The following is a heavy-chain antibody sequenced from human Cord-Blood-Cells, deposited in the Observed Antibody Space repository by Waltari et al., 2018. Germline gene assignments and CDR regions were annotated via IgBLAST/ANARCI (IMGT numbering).Heavy chain of an antibody. D-gene: IGHD3-3*01. CDR3: ATSGPDLRYDFWSGYYFDY. J-gene: IGHJ4*02. V-gene: IGHV1-24*01. CDR1: GYTLTELS. CDR2: FDPEDGET. Sequence: QVQLVQSGAEVKKPGASVKVSCKVSGYTLTELSMHWVRQAHGKGLEWMGGFDPEDGETIYAQKFQGRVTMTEDTSTDTAYMELSSLRSEDTAVYYCATSGPDLRYDFWSGYYFDYWGQGTLVTVSS.